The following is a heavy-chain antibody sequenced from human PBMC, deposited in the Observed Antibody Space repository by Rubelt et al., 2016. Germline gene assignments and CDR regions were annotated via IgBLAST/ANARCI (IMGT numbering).Heavy chain of an antibody. J-gene: IGHJ3*02. Sequence: QVQLVESGGGVVQPGRSLRLSCAASGFTFSSYGMHWVRQAPGKGLEWVAVISYDGSNKYYADSVKGRFTISRDNSKNTLYLQMNSLRPEDTAVYYCARGPQWLQLGSFDIWGQGAMVTVSS. CDR3: ARGPQWLQLGSFDI. CDR2: ISYDGSNK. CDR1: GFTFSSYG. D-gene: IGHD6-19*01. V-gene: IGHV3-30*19.